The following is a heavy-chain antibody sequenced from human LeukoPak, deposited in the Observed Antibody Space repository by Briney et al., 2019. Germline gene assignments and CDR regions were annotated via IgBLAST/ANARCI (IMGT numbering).Heavy chain of an antibody. CDR1: GGSFSGYY. Sequence: SETLSLTCAVYGGSFSGYYWNWIRQPPGKGLEWIGEINHSGSTNYNPSLKSRVTISVDTSKNQFSLKLSSLTAADTAVYYCARRGSIFEDSEWRTAFDIWGQGTMVIVSS. CDR2: INHSGST. V-gene: IGHV4-34*01. CDR3: ARRGSIFEDSEWRTAFDI. J-gene: IGHJ3*02. D-gene: IGHD3-9*01.